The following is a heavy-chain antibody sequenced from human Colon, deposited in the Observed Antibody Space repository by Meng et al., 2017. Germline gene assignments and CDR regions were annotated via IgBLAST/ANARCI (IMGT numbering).Heavy chain of an antibody. V-gene: IGHV4-59*02. CDR2: AYYTGST. D-gene: IGHD1-26*01. Sequence: QVHLQDSGPGLVKPSETLSLTCNVSGSSVTNHYWHWIRQTPGQGLEWIGYAYYTGSTNYNPSLQSRATIFVDTSKNQFSLSLTSVTGADTAVYYCARERVVGFLDSWGQGTLVTVSS. J-gene: IGHJ4*02. CDR3: ARERVVGFLDS. CDR1: GSSVTNHY.